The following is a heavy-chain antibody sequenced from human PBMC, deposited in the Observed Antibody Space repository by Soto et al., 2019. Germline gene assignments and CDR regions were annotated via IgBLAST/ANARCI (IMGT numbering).Heavy chain of an antibody. D-gene: IGHD3-22*01. CDR1: GGSISSSSYY. V-gene: IGHV4-39*01. J-gene: IGHJ4*02. CDR2: IYYSGST. CDR3: ARLWGFDYDSSGEFDY. Sequence: SETLSLTCTFSGGSISSSSYYWGWIRQPPGKGLEWIGSIYYSGSTYYNPSLKSRVTISVDTSKNQFSLKLSSVTAADTAVYYCARLWGFDYDSSGEFDYWGQGTLVTVS.